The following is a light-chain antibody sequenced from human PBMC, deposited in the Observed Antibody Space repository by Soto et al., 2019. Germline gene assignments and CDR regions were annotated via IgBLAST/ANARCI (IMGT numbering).Light chain of an antibody. Sequence: ILMTQSPATLSVSPGERATLSCRASQSVSSNLAWYQQKPDQAPRLLIYGASTRATGIPAKFSGSGSGTEFTLTISSLQSEDFAVYYCHQCDSWPLVFGPGTKVDIK. CDR2: GAS. CDR3: HQCDSWPLV. V-gene: IGKV3-15*01. J-gene: IGKJ3*01. CDR1: QSVSSN.